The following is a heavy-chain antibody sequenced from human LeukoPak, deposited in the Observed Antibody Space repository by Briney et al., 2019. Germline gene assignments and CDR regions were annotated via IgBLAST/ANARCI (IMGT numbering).Heavy chain of an antibody. CDR2: INPSGGST. V-gene: IGHV1-46*01. J-gene: IGHJ4*02. Sequence: GASVKVSCKASGYTFTSYYMHWVRQAPGQGLEWMGIINPSGGSTSYAQKFQGRVTMTRDMSTSTVYMELSSLRSEDTAVYYCARGGRITKQGNGFDYWGQGTLVTVSS. CDR3: ARGGRITKQGNGFDY. CDR1: GYTFTSYY. D-gene: IGHD3-10*01.